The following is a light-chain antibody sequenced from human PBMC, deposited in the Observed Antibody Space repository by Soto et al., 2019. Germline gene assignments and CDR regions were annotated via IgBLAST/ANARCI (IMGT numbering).Light chain of an antibody. CDR3: RSYTSSSTLYV. J-gene: IGLJ1*01. CDR2: DVS. V-gene: IGLV2-14*01. Sequence: QSALTQPASVSGSPGQSITISCTGTSSDVGGYNYVSWYQQHPGKAPKLMIYDVSNRPSGVSNRFSGSKSGNTASLTISGLQAEDEGDYYCRSYTSSSTLYVFGTGTQLTVL. CDR1: SSDVGGYNY.